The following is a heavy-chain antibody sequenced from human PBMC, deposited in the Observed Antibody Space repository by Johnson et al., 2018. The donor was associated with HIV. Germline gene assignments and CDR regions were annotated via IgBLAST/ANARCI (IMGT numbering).Heavy chain of an antibody. V-gene: IGHV3-30*19. J-gene: IGHJ3*02. Sequence: QVQLVESGGGVVQPGRSLRLSCAASGFTFSSYGMHWVRQAPGKGLEWVAVISYDGSNKYYADSVKGRFTISRDNSKNTVYLQMNSLRAEDTAVYYCAREGYYNFWGGADALDIWGQGTMVTVAS. D-gene: IGHD3-3*01. CDR3: AREGYYNFWGGADALDI. CDR1: GFTFSSYG. CDR2: ISYDGSNK.